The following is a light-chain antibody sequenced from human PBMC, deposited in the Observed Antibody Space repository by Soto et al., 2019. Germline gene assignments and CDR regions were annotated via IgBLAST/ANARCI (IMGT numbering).Light chain of an antibody. V-gene: IGLV2-8*01. CDR3: CSYAGSVNV. J-gene: IGLJ1*01. CDR1: STDVGDYKY. CDR2: EVN. Sequence: QSVLTQPPPASGSPGQSFTISCTGTSTDVGDYKYVFWYQQHPGKAPKLLIYEVNKRPSGVPDRLSGSKSGNTASLTVSGLQAEDEADYYCCSYAGSVNVFGTGTKVT.